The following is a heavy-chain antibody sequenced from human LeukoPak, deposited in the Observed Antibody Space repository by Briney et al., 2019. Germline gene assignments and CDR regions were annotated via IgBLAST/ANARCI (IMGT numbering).Heavy chain of an antibody. CDR3: ARGSYSSSSFDY. CDR2: INHSGST. CDR1: GGSFSGYY. D-gene: IGHD6-6*01. J-gene: IGHJ4*02. Sequence: RASETLSLTCAVYGGSFSGYYWSWIRQPPGKGLEWIGEINHSGSTNYNPSLKSRVTISVDTSKNQSSLKLSSVTAADTAAYYCARGSYSSSSFDYWGQGTLVTVSS. V-gene: IGHV4-34*01.